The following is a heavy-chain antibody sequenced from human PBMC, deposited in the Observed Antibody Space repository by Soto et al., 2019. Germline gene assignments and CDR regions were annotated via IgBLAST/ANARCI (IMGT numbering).Heavy chain of an antibody. CDR1: GGTFSSYA. V-gene: IGHV1-69*06. CDR2: IIPIFGTA. J-gene: IGHJ3*02. CDR3: AAPDSGVYPGVFDI. D-gene: IGHD2-15*01. Sequence: ASVKVSCKASGGTFSSYAISWVRQAPGQGLEWMGGIIPIFGTANYAQKFQGRVTITADKSTSTAYMELSSLRSEDTAVYYCAAPDSGVYPGVFDIGGKGKMATV.